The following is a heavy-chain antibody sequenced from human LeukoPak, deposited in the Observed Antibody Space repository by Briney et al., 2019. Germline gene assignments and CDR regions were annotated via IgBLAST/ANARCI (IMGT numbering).Heavy chain of an antibody. J-gene: IGHJ4*02. CDR1: GYNFTGYY. D-gene: IGHD3-10*01. V-gene: IGHV1-2*06. CDR2: INPNSGGT. Sequence: GASVKVSCKASGYNFTGYYMHWVRQAPGQGLEWMGRINPNSGGTNYAQKFQGRVTMTGDTSISTAYMELSRLRSDDTAVYYCAVEVRGGQTHLPFDYWGQGTLVTVSS. CDR3: AVEVRGGQTHLPFDY.